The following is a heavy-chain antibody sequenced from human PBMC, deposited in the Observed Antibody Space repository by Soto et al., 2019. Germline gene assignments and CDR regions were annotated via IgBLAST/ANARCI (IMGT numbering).Heavy chain of an antibody. V-gene: IGHV4-4*07. J-gene: IGHJ3*02. Sequence: SETLSLTCTVSGGSISSYYWSWIRQPAGKGLEWIGRIYTSGSTNYNPSLKSRVTMSVDTSKNQFSLKLVSVTAADTAVYYCARVRNTAMAYDAFDIWGQGTMVTVSS. CDR3: ARVRNTAMAYDAFDI. CDR1: GGSISSYY. D-gene: IGHD5-18*01. CDR2: IYTSGST.